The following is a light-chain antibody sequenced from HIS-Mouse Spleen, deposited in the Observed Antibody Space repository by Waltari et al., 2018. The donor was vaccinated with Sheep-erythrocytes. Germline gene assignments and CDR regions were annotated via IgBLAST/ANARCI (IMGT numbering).Light chain of an antibody. Sequence: QSALTQPASVSGSPGQSITISCTGPSRDAGGYNSVSWYQQHPGKAPKLMIYEVSNRPSGVSNRFSGSKPGNTASLTISGLQAEDEADYYCSSYTSSSTWVFGGGTKLTVL. V-gene: IGLV2-14*01. J-gene: IGLJ3*02. CDR3: SSYTSSSTWV. CDR2: EVS. CDR1: SRDAGGYNS.